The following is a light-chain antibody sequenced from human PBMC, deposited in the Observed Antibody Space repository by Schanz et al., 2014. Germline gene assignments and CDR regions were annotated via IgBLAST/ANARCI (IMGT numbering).Light chain of an antibody. J-gene: IGKJ4*01. V-gene: IGKV3D-15*01. CDR2: DTS. CDR3: QQTNTFPLT. Sequence: ELVMTQSPATLSVSPGERATLSCRASQSVGSNLAWYQQKPGQAPRLLIYDTSNRATGIPARFSGSGSGTDFTLTISALQPEDFAIYYCQQTNTFPLTFGGGTKVEIK. CDR1: QSVGSN.